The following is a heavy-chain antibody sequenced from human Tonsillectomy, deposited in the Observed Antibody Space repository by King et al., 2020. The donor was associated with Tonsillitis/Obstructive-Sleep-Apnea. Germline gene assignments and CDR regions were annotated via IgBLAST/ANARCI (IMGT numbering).Heavy chain of an antibody. J-gene: IGHJ5*02. D-gene: IGHD3-10*01. V-gene: IGHV3-7*04. CDR2: IKEDGSEK. CDR1: GFTFTTYW. Sequence: VQLVQSGGGLVQPGGSLRLSCAASGFTFTTYWMTWVRQAPGKGLEWVSNIKEDGSEKYYVDSVKGRVTISRDKAKNSLYLQKNSLRAEDTAVYYCARDGFRFGSTSYFWFDPWGQGTLVTVSS. CDR3: ARDGFRFGSTSYFWFDP.